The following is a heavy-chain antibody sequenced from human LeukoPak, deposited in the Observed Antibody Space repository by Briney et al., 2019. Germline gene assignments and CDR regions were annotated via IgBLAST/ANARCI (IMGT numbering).Heavy chain of an antibody. CDR3: ARQSGGYYDY. D-gene: IGHD1-26*01. J-gene: IGHJ4*03. CDR2: IYRSGTT. CDR1: GYSINNGYY. Sequence: SETLSLTCAVSGYSINNGYYWGWIRQPPGKGVEWIANIYRSGTTYYNPSLKSRVTISIDTSKNQVSLRLTSVTAADTAVYYCARQSGGYYDYWGQGALVTVSS. V-gene: IGHV4-38-2*01.